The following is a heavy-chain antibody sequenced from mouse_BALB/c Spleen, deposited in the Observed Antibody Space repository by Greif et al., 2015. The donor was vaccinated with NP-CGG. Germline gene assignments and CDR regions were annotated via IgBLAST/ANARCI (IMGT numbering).Heavy chain of an antibody. CDR3: ARSAYYAMDY. CDR1: GYTFTDYY. V-gene: IGHV1-19*01. Sequence: EVKVVESGPELVKPGASVKMSCKASGYTFTDYYMDWVKQSHGESFEWIGRVNPYNGGTSYNQKFKGKATLTVDKSSSTAYMELNSLTSEDSAVYYCARSAYYAMDYWGQGTSVTVSS. CDR2: VNPYNGGT. J-gene: IGHJ4*01.